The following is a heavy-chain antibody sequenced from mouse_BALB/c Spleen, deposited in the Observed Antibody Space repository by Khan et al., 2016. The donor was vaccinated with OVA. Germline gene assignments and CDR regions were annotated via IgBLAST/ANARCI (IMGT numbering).Heavy chain of an antibody. V-gene: IGHV1-54*01. CDR1: GYAFTHYL. CDR2: INPGSGGT. D-gene: IGHD2-3*01. J-gene: IGHJ3*01. Sequence: QVQLKQSGTELVRPGTSVKVSCKASGYAFTHYLIEWVKQRPGQGLEWIGVINPGSGGTNYNEKFEGKATLTADNSSSTAYMHLSSLTSDDSAVYFCAGGVYDGYLAWFAYWGQGTLVTVSA. CDR3: AGGVYDGYLAWFAY.